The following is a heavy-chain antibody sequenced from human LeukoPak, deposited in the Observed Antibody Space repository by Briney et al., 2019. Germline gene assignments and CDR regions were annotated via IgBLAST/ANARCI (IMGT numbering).Heavy chain of an antibody. D-gene: IGHD2-21*01. CDR3: ARGGDMWAFDI. J-gene: IGHJ3*02. CDR1: GYTFTGYY. V-gene: IGHV1-2*02. Sequence: ASVKVSCKASGYTFTGYYMHWGRQAPGQGLEWMGWINPNSGGTNYAQKLQGRVTMTTDTSTSTAYMELRSLRSDDTAVHYCARGGDMWAFDIWGQGTMVTVSS. CDR2: INPNSGGT.